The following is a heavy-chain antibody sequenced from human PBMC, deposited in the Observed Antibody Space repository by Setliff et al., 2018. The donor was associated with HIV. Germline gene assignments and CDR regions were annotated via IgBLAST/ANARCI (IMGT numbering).Heavy chain of an antibody. CDR2: IIPIFGKT. CDR3: AREGRPYYDSGRNWFDP. D-gene: IGHD3-10*01. CDR1: GGTFSNYG. V-gene: IGHV1-69*13. Sequence: SVKVSCKSSGGTFSNYGISWVRQAPGQGLEWMGGIIPIFGKTNYAQNFQGRVTITADESTSTAYMVLNTLRSEDTAIYYCAREGRPYYDSGRNWFDPWGQGTLVTVSS. J-gene: IGHJ5*02.